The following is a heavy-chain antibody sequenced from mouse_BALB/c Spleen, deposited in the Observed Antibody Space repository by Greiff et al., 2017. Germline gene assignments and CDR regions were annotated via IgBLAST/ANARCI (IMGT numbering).Heavy chain of an antibody. J-gene: IGHJ3*01. Sequence: EVKLMESGPSLVKPSQTLSLTCSVTGDSITSGYWNWIRKFPGNKLEYMGYISYSGSTYYNPSLKSRISNTRDTSKNQYYLQLNSVTTEDTATYYCARGGPYYGSSYVAWFAYWGQGTLVTVSA. D-gene: IGHD1-1*01. CDR3: ARGGPYYGSSYVAWFAY. CDR2: ISYSGST. CDR1: GDSITSGY. V-gene: IGHV3-8*02.